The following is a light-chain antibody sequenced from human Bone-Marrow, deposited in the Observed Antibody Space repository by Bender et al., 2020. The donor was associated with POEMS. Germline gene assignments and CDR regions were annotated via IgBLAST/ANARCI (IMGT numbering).Light chain of an antibody. CDR1: SSDVGAYNY. J-gene: IGLJ1*01. Sequence: QSALTQPPSASGSPGQSITISCTGTSSDVGAYNYVLWYQQHPGRAPKLIVYDVTHRPSGVSNRFSGSKSGNTASLTVAGLQAEDEADYYCCSYASTSSFHYVFGTGTQVTVL. V-gene: IGLV2-14*03. CDR3: CSYASTSSFHYV. CDR2: DVT.